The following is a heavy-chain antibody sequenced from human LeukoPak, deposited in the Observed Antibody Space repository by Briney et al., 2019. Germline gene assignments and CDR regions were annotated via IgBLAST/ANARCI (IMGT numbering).Heavy chain of an antibody. CDR3: ARDNDSRDPPHFDY. Sequence: ASVKVSCKASGYTFTSYYMHWVRQAPGQGLEWMGIINPSDGSTSYAQKFQGRVTITADKSTRTAYMELSSLRSEDTAVYYCARDNDSRDPPHFDYWGQGTLVTVSS. CDR1: GYTFTSYY. V-gene: IGHV1-46*01. CDR2: INPSDGST. D-gene: IGHD3-16*01. J-gene: IGHJ4*02.